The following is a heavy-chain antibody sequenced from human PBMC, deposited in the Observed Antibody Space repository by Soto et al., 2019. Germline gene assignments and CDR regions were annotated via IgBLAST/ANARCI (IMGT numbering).Heavy chain of an antibody. CDR2: ISSSGSTI. V-gene: IGHV3-11*01. D-gene: IGHD2-21*01. J-gene: IGHJ3*02. Sequence: GGSLRLSCAASGFTFSDYYMSWIRQAPGKGLEWVSYISSSGSTIYYADSVKGRFTISRDNAKNSLYLQMNSLRAEDTAVYYCARDLSILWWEGHAFDIWGQGTMVTVS. CDR1: GFTFSDYY. CDR3: ARDLSILWWEGHAFDI.